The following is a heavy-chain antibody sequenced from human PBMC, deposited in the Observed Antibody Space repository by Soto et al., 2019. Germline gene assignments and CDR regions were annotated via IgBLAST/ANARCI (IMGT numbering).Heavy chain of an antibody. CDR2: ISSSSSYI. CDR3: AIDALYYDFLRCYSPDPPVGSSDT. V-gene: IGHV3-21*01. Sequence: GGSLRPSCAASGLNFSSYSMNWVRQAPGKGLEWVSSISSSSSYIYYADSVKGRFTISRDNAKTSLYLQMNSLRAEDTAVYYCAIDALYYDFLRCYSPDPPVGSSDTWGQGTMVPVS. CDR1: GLNFSSYS. D-gene: IGHD3-3*01. J-gene: IGHJ3*02.